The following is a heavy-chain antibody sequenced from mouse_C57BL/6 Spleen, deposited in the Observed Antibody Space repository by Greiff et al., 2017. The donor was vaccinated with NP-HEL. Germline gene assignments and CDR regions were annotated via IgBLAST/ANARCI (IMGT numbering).Heavy chain of an antibody. J-gene: IGHJ2*01. V-gene: IGHV1-55*01. Sequence: VQLQESGAELVKPGASVKMSCKASRYTFTSYWITWVKQRPGQGLEWIGDIYPGSGSTNYNEKFKSKATLTVDTSSSTAYMQLSSLTSEDSAVYYCARMRGNYDYFDYWGQGTTLTVSS. CDR2: IYPGSGST. CDR1: RYTFTSYW. CDR3: ARMRGNYDYFDY. D-gene: IGHD2-1*01.